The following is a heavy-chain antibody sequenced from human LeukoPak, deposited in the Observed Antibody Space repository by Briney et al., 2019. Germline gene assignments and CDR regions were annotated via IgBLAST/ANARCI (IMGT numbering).Heavy chain of an antibody. D-gene: IGHD2-15*01. CDR2: MYYSGST. V-gene: IGHV4-59*08. Sequence: SETQSLTCTVSGGSISSYYCSWIRQPPGKGLEWIGYMYYSGSTNYNPSLKSRVTISVDMSKNQFSLKLSSVTAADTAVYYCVRSSTYHLFDDWGQGTLVTVSS. J-gene: IGHJ4*02. CDR1: GGSISSYY. CDR3: VRSSTYHLFDD.